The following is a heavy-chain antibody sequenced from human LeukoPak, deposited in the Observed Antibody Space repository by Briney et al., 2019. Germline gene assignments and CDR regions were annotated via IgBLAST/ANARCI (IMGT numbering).Heavy chain of an antibody. CDR3: ARDSVAGADY. V-gene: IGHV1-69*13. Sequence: SVKVSCKASGYTFTGYYMHWVRQAPGQGLEWMGGIIPIFGTANYAQKFQGRVTITADESTSTAYMELSSLRSEDTAVYYCARDSVAGADYWGQGTLVTVSS. CDR2: IIPIFGTA. CDR1: GYTFTGYY. J-gene: IGHJ4*02. D-gene: IGHD6-19*01.